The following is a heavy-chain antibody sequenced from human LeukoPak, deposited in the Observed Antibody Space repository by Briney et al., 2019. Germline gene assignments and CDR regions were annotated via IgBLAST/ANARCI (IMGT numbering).Heavy chain of an antibody. V-gene: IGHV4-59*01. Sequence: SETLSLTCTVSGGSISSYYWSWIRQPPGKGLEWIGYIYYSGSTNYNPSLKSRVTISVDTSKNQFSLKLSSVTAADTAVYYCARSGTGITIFGWGQGTLVTVSS. CDR3: ARSGTGITIFG. CDR1: GGSISSYY. CDR2: IYYSGST. D-gene: IGHD3-3*01. J-gene: IGHJ4*02.